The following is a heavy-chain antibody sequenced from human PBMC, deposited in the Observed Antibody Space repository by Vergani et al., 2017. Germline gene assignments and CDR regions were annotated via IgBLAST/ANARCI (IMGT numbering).Heavy chain of an antibody. Sequence: QVQLQQWGAGLLKPSETLSLTCAVYGGSFSGYYWSWIRQPPGKGLEWIGEINHSGSTNYNPSLKSRVTISVDTSKNQFSLKLSSVTAADTAVYYCARGRRSYRGRVDAFDIWGQGTTVTVSS. J-gene: IGHJ3*02. CDR2: INHSGST. CDR3: ARGRRSYRGRVDAFDI. CDR1: GGSFSGYY. V-gene: IGHV4-34*01. D-gene: IGHD3-16*02.